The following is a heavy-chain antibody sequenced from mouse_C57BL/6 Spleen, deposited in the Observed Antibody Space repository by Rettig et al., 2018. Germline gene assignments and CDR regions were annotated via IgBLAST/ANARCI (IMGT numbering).Heavy chain of an antibody. Sequence: QIQLVQSGPELKKPGETVKISCKASGYTFTTYGMSWVKQAPGKGLKWMGWINTYSGVPTYADDFKGRFAFSLETSASTAYLQINNLKKEDTATYFCARYRETWYGSSHWYFDVWGTGTTVTVSS. CDR1: GYTFTTYG. V-gene: IGHV9-3*01. D-gene: IGHD1-1*01. J-gene: IGHJ1*03. CDR3: ARYRETWYGSSHWYFDV. CDR2: INTYSGVP.